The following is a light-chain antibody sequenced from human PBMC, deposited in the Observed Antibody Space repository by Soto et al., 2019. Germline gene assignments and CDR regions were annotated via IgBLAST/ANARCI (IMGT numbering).Light chain of an antibody. V-gene: IGKV3-15*01. CDR1: RSVSSN. Sequence: EIVMTQSPATLSVSPGERATLSCRASRSVSSNLAWYQQKPGQAPRLLIYGASTRATGIPARFSGSGYETEFTLTISSLQSEDFAVYYCQQYNNWPPLFTFGPGTKVDIK. J-gene: IGKJ3*01. CDR2: GAS. CDR3: QQYNNWPPLFT.